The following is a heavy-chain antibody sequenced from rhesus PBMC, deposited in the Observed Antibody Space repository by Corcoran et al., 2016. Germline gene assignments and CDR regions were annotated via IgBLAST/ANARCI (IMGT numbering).Heavy chain of an antibody. CDR3: ARDRWSDYYGRYGLDS. D-gene: IGHD3-22*01. J-gene: IGHJ6*01. CDR2: IDGNIAGK. Sequence: QVQLQESGPGLVKPSETLSLTCAVSGGSIGGYYWSWIRQAPGKGLEGIGKIDGNIAGKNNNPSIKRRVTMSKDASKNQFAQKLSSVTSADTAGYYCARDRWSDYYGRYGLDSWGQGVVVTVSS. V-gene: IGHV4-81*01. CDR1: GGSIGGYY.